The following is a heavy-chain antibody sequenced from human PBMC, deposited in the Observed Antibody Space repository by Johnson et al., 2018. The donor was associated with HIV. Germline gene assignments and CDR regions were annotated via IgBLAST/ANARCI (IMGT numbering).Heavy chain of an antibody. CDR3: ARAANVVLPAGAFDI. CDR2: IKQDGSEK. V-gene: IGHV3-7*01. CDR1: GFSFSDYY. D-gene: IGHD2-2*01. Sequence: EVQLLESGGGVVQPGGSLRLSCAASGFSFSDYYMSWIRQAPGKGLEWVANIKQDGSEKYYMDSVKGRFTISRDKTKKTLYLQMNSLRVEDTAVYYCARAANVVLPAGAFDIWGQGTMVTVSS. J-gene: IGHJ3*02.